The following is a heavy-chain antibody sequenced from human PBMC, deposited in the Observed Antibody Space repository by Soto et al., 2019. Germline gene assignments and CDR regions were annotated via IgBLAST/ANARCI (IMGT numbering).Heavy chain of an antibody. D-gene: IGHD2-21*02. CDR2: IYWNDDK. J-gene: IGHJ5*02. Sequence: QITLKESGPPLVNPTQPLTLTCTFSGFSLSTSGVGVGWILQPPGKALEWLALIYWNDDKRYSPSLKSRLTITKDTSKNQVVLTKTNMDPVDTATYYWAHRPEYCGGDCYGGFDPWGQGTLVTVSS. V-gene: IGHV2-5*01. CDR1: GFSLSTSGVG. CDR3: AHRPEYCGGDCYGGFDP.